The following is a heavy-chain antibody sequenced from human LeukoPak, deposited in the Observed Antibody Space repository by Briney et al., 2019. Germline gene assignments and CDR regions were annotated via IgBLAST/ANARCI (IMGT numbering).Heavy chain of an antibody. V-gene: IGHV3-21*01. J-gene: IGHJ6*03. CDR2: ISSSSSYI. Sequence: GGSLRLSCAASGFTFSSYSMNWVRQAPGKGLEWVSSISSSSSYIYYADSVKGRFTISRDNAKNSLYLQMNSLRAEDTAVYYCARDEAVVVPAAIWYYYYYMDVWGKGITVTVSS. CDR1: GFTFSSYS. D-gene: IGHD2-2*01. CDR3: ARDEAVVVPAAIWYYYYYMDV.